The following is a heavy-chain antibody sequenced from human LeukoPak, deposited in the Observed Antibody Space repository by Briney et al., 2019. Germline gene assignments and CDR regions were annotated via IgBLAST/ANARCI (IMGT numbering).Heavy chain of an antibody. CDR1: GESFSGYY. CDR2: IKHIGST. CDR3: ASQYYHGSGSYYNLFDY. Sequence: SETLSLTCAVYGESFSGYYWSWIRQPPGKGLEWIGEIKHIGSTNYNPSLKGRVTISVDTSKNHFALKLCAVTGADTAVYYCASQYYHGSGSYYNLFDYWGQGTLVTVSS. J-gene: IGHJ4*02. V-gene: IGHV4-34*01. D-gene: IGHD3-10*01.